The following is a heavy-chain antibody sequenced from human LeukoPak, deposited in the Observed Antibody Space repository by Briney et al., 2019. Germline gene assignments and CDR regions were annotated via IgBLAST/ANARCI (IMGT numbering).Heavy chain of an antibody. D-gene: IGHD2-15*01. CDR3: ARFEDDGDYFDY. V-gene: IGHV3-7*01. J-gene: IGHJ4*02. Sequence: GGSLRLSCAASGFTISTYGMSWVRQAPGKGLEWVAIIKQDGSQKYYVDSVKGRFTISRDNAKNSLYLQMNSLRAEDTAVYYCARFEDDGDYFDYWGQGTLVTVSS. CDR2: IKQDGSQK. CDR1: GFTISTYG.